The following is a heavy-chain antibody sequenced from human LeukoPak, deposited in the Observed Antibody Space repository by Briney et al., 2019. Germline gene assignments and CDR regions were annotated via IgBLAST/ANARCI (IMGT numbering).Heavy chain of an antibody. D-gene: IGHD6-13*01. CDR1: GGSISSYY. CDR3: ARGYSSSWYFNWFDP. V-gene: IGHV4-59*08. CDR2: IYYSGST. J-gene: IGHJ5*02. Sequence: PSETLSLTCTVSGGSISSYYWSWIRQPPGKGLEWIGYIYYSGSTNYNPSLKSRVTISVDTSKNQFSLKLTSVTAAGTAVYYCARGYSSSWYFNWFDPWGQGTLVTVSS.